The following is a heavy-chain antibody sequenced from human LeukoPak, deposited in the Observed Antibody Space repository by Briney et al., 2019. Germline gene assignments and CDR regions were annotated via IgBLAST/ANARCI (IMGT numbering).Heavy chain of an antibody. D-gene: IGHD3-22*01. CDR3: ARHQPGHYDTRGPESLFDY. V-gene: IGHV4-59*08. CDR2: IYYSGST. Sequence: PSETLSLTCTVSGGSISSYYGSWIRQPPGKGLGWIGYIYYSGSTNYNSSLKSRVTISVDTSKNQFSLKLSSVTAADTAEYYCARHQPGHYDTRGPESLFDYWGQGTLVTVSS. J-gene: IGHJ4*02. CDR1: GGSISSYY.